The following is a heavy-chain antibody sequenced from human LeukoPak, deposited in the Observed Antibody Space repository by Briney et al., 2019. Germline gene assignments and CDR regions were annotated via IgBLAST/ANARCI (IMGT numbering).Heavy chain of an antibody. CDR3: TTDFFGSGSYPTLAN. V-gene: IGHV3-73*01. D-gene: IGHD3-10*01. J-gene: IGHJ4*02. CDR1: GFTFSGSA. Sequence: GGSLRLSCAASGFTFSGSAMHWVRQASGKGLEWVGRIRSKANSYATAYAASVKGRFTISRDDSKNTAYLQMNSLKTEDTAVYYCTTDFFGSGSYPTLANWGQGTLVTVSS. CDR2: IRSKANSYAT.